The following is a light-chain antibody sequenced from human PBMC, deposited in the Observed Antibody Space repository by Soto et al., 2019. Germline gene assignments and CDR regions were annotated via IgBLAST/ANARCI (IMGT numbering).Light chain of an antibody. Sequence: QSALTQPASVSGSPGQSITISCTGTSSDVGGYNYVSWYQQHPGKAPKLMIYEVRNRPSGVSNRFSGSKSVNTASLTISGLQAEDEADYYCSSYTSSSPYVFGTGTKLTVL. CDR3: SSYTSSSPYV. CDR2: EVR. CDR1: SSDVGGYNY. V-gene: IGLV2-14*01. J-gene: IGLJ1*01.